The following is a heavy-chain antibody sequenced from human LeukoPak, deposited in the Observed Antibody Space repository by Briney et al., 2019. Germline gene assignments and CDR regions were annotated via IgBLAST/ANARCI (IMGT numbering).Heavy chain of an antibody. CDR2: ISYDGSNK. CDR3: ARATEVENNYYDSSGYGYFDY. V-gene: IGHV3-30*03. CDR1: GFTLSSYS. Sequence: GGSLRLSCAASGFTLSSYSMNWVRQAPGKGLEWVAVISYDGSNKYYADSVKGRFTISRDNSKNTLYLQMNSLRAEDTAVYYCARATEVENNYYDSSGYGYFDYWGQGTLVTVSS. J-gene: IGHJ4*02. D-gene: IGHD3-22*01.